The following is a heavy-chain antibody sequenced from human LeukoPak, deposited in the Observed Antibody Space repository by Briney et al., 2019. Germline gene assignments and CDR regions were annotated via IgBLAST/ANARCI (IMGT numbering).Heavy chain of an antibody. J-gene: IGHJ4*02. CDR1: GFTFSSYT. Sequence: GGSLRLSCAASGFTFSSYTMNWVRQAPGKGLEWLSYISSSSDTIYYADSVKGRFTISRDNAKNSLYLQMNSLRAEDTAVYYCAKEAPGETLWFGELLPGDYFDYWGQGTLVTVSS. V-gene: IGHV3-48*04. CDR2: ISSSSDTI. D-gene: IGHD3-10*01. CDR3: AKEAPGETLWFGELLPGDYFDY.